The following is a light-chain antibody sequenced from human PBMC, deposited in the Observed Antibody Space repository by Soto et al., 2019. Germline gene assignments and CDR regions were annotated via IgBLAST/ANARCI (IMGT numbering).Light chain of an antibody. CDR2: EVN. CDR3: SSYAGSTFV. CDR1: SSDVGGYNY. Sequence: QSALTQPPSASGSPGQSVTISCTGTSSDVGGYNYVSWYQQHPGKAPKLIIYEVNKRPSGVPDRFSGSKSGNTASLTVSGLLAADEADYYCSSYAGSTFVFGTGTKVTVL. J-gene: IGLJ1*01. V-gene: IGLV2-8*01.